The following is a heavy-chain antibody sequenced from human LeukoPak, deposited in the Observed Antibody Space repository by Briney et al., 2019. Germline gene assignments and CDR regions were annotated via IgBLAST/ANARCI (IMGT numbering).Heavy chain of an antibody. J-gene: IGHJ4*02. CDR3: AKGYSYGMTRDY. D-gene: IGHD5-18*01. Sequence: GGSLRLSCAASGFTFSSYGMHWVRQAPGKGLEWVSAISGSGGSTYYADSVKGRFTISRDNSKNTLYLQMNSLRAEDTAVYYCAKGYSYGMTRDYWSQGTLVTVSS. V-gene: IGHV3-23*01. CDR1: GFTFSSYG. CDR2: ISGSGGST.